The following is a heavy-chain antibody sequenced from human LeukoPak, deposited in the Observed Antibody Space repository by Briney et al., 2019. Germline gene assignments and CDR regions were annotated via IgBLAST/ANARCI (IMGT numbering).Heavy chain of an antibody. D-gene: IGHD6-13*01. V-gene: IGHV1-69*04. CDR3: ARAVWAAAGTFDP. Sequence: ASVKVSCTASGGTFSSYAISWVRQAPGQGLEWMGRIIPILGIANYAQKFQGRVTITADKSTSTAYMELSSLRSEDTAVYYCARAVWAAAGTFDPWGQGTLVTVSS. CDR2: IIPILGIA. J-gene: IGHJ5*02. CDR1: GGTFSSYA.